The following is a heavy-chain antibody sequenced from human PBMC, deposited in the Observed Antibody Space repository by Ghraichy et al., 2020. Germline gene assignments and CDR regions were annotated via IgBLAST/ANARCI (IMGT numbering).Heavy chain of an antibody. Sequence: LSLTCGASGFTFSGSTMSWVRQAPGKGLEWVSSITSPSNTIYYTDSVKGRFTISSDNAKNSLFLQMNSLRDEDTAVYYCASDSSTFSYWGQGTLVTVSS. CDR2: ITSPSNTI. CDR1: GFTFSGST. J-gene: IGHJ4*02. V-gene: IGHV3-48*02. CDR3: ASDSSTFSY. D-gene: IGHD2-2*01.